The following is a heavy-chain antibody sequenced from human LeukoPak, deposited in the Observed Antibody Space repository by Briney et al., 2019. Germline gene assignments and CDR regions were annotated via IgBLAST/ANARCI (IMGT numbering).Heavy chain of an antibody. CDR1: GGSISSNSAY. D-gene: IGHD5-18*01. J-gene: IGHJ4*02. Sequence: SETLSLTCTVSGGSISSNSAYWGWIRQPPGKGLEWIGSIYYSKNTYYNPSLKSRVTISADTSKNQFSLRLDSVSAADTAVYYCASPRGFSYGYFDHRGQGSLVTVSS. V-gene: IGHV4-39*01. CDR3: ASPRGFSYGYFDH. CDR2: IYYSKNT.